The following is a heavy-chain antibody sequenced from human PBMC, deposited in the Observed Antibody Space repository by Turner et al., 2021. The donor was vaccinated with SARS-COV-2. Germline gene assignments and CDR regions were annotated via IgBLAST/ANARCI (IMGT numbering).Heavy chain of an antibody. Sequence: QVQLVQSGAEVTAPGASVKVSCKASGYTFTDYYLHWVRQAPGQGLEWMGWIGPSSGGTNYAQRFQGRITMTRDTYISTAYMELSSLRSDDTAVYYCSRNYGRNSRWFDPWGQGTLVTVSS. V-gene: IGHV1-2*02. CDR3: SRNYGRNSRWFDP. J-gene: IGHJ5*02. D-gene: IGHD1-7*01. CDR1: GYTFTDYY. CDR2: IGPSSGGT.